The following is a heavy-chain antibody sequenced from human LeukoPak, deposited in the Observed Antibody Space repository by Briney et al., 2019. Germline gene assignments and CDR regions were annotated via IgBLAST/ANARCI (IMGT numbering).Heavy chain of an antibody. CDR1: GYTFTTYG. CDR2: INAYSDNM. CDR3: ARDSRSAWYGHLDH. J-gene: IGHJ4*02. V-gene: IGHV1-18*01. Sequence: GASVKVSCKASGYTFTTYGISWVRQAPGQGLEWMGWINAYSDNMNYAPKLQDRVTLTTDTSTSTVYMELRSLRSDDPAVYYCARDSRSAWYGHLDHWGQGTLVTVSS. D-gene: IGHD6-13*01.